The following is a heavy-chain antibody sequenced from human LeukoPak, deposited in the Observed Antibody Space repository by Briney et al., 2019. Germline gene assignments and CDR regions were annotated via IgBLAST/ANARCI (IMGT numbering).Heavy chain of an antibody. Sequence: PSETLSLTCTVSGGSISSYYWSWIRQPPGKGLEWIGYIYYSGSTNYNPSLKSRVTMSVDTSKNQFSLKLSSVTAADTAVYYCARDKDSSGFPDYWGQGTLVTVSS. J-gene: IGHJ4*02. CDR3: ARDKDSSGFPDY. CDR2: IYYSGST. D-gene: IGHD3-22*01. CDR1: GGSISSYY. V-gene: IGHV4-59*12.